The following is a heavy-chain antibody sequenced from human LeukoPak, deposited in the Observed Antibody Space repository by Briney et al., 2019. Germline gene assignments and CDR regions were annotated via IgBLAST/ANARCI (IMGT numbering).Heavy chain of an antibody. D-gene: IGHD2-2*01. CDR3: ARDSSYCSSTSCYLRGVGYYYYGMAV. J-gene: IGHJ6*02. CDR2: IYTSGST. Sequence: SETLSLTCTVSGGSISSYYWSWIRQPAGKGLEWIGRIYTSGSTNYNPSLKSRVTMSVDTSKNQFSLKLSSVTAADTAVYYCARDSSYCSSTSCYLRGVGYYYYGMAVGGQGTTVTVSS. CDR1: GGSISSYY. V-gene: IGHV4-4*07.